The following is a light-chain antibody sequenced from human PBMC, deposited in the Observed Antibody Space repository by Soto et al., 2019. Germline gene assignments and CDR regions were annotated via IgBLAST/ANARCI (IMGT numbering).Light chain of an antibody. Sequence: ETVMTQSPATLSVSPGERATLSCRAGQSVSRNFAWYQQRPGQAPRLLIYGASTRATGVPARFSGSGSGTEFALTISSLQSEDFAVYYCQQYNNWPLTFGGGTKV. J-gene: IGKJ4*01. CDR2: GAS. CDR3: QQYNNWPLT. V-gene: IGKV3-15*01. CDR1: QSVSRN.